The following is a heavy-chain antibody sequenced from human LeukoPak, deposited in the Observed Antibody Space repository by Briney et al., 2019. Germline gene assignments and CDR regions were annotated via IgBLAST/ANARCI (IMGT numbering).Heavy chain of an antibody. Sequence: SQTLSLTCAISGDSVSNNGASWNWIRQSPSRGLEWLGRTYYRTRWYFDYAVSVRSRATINPNTSKNQFSLQLDSVTPEDTAVYYCARGGAGWYVSVFDPWGQGTLVTVSS. CDR3: ARGGAGWYVSVFDP. D-gene: IGHD6-19*01. CDR1: GDSVSNNGAS. CDR2: TYYRTRWYF. J-gene: IGHJ5*02. V-gene: IGHV6-1*01.